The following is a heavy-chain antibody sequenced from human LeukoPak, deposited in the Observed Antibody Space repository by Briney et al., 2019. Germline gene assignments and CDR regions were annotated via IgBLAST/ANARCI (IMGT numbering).Heavy chain of an antibody. Sequence: SQTLSLTCTVSGGSISINNYYWSWIRQPRGKGLEWIGYIYYSGSTYYNPSLKSRATISVDTSKNQFSLKVSSVTAADTAVYYCARYVPAAHWFDPWGQGTLVTVST. J-gene: IGHJ5*02. CDR1: GGSISINNYY. CDR3: ARYVPAAHWFDP. V-gene: IGHV4-30-4*08. CDR2: IYYSGST. D-gene: IGHD2-2*01.